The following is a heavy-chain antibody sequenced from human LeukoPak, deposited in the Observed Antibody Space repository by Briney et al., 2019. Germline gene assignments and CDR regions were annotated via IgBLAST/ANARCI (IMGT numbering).Heavy chain of an antibody. CDR1: GGSISSSSYY. CDR3: ARGRYYFDY. CDR2: IYYSGST. J-gene: IGHJ4*02. V-gene: IGHV4-39*07. D-gene: IGHD4-17*01. Sequence: TSETLSLTCTVSGGSISSSSYYWGWIRQPPGKGLEWIGSIYYSGSTYYNPSLKSRVTISVDTSKNQFSLKLSSVTAADTAVYYCARGRYYFDYWGQGTLVTVSS.